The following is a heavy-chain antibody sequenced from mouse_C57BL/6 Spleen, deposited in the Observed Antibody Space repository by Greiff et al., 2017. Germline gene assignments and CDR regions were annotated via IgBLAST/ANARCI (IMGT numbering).Heavy chain of an antibody. V-gene: IGHV1-52*01. Sequence: VQLQQPGAELVRPGSSVKLSCKASGYTFTSYWMHWVKQRPIQGLEWIGNIDPSDSETHYNQKFKDKATLTVDKSSSTAYMQLSSLTSEDSAVYYCARSYSSSYGWAMDYWGQGTSVTVSS. CDR1: GYTFTSYW. CDR2: IDPSDSET. CDR3: ARSYSSSYGWAMDY. J-gene: IGHJ4*01. D-gene: IGHD1-1*01.